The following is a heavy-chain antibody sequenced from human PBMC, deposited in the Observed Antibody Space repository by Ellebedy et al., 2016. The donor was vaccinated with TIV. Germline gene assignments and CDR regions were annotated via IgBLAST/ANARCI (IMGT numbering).Heavy chain of an antibody. CDR3: ARDMGELLEIDAFDI. CDR1: GFTFSSYA. Sequence: GGSLRLSXAASGFTFSSYAMHWVRQAPGKGLEWVAVISYDGSNKYYADSVKGRFTISRDNSKNTLYLQMNSLRAEDTAVYYCARDMGELLEIDAFDIWGQGTMVTVSS. V-gene: IGHV3-30-3*01. CDR2: ISYDGSNK. J-gene: IGHJ3*02. D-gene: IGHD3-16*01.